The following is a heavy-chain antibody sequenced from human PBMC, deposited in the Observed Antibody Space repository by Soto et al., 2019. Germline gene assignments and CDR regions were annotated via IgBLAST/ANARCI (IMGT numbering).Heavy chain of an antibody. J-gene: IGHJ6*02. CDR1: GYTFTGYY. V-gene: IGHV1-2*04. CDR2: INPNSGGT. D-gene: IGHD6-13*01. Sequence: ASVNVSCKPSGYTFTGYYMHWGRQAPGQGLECMGWINPNSGGTNYAQKFQGWVSMTRDTSISTAYMELSRLRSDDTAVYYCAIVRSSSCYPYYCRDVCRQGTTVTVAS. CDR3: AIVRSSSCYPYYCRDV.